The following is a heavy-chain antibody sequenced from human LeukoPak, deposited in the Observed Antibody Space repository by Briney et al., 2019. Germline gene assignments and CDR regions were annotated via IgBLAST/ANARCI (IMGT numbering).Heavy chain of an antibody. CDR3: ARGGATYYYYYMDV. J-gene: IGHJ6*03. CDR1: GFTFSSYS. Sequence: SGGSLRLSCAASGFTFSSYSMNWVRQAPGKGLEWVSSISSSSYIYYADSVKGRFTISRDNAKNSLYLQMNSLRAEDTAVYYCARGGATYYYYYMDVWGKGTTVTISS. CDR2: ISSSSYI. D-gene: IGHD1-26*01. V-gene: IGHV3-21*01.